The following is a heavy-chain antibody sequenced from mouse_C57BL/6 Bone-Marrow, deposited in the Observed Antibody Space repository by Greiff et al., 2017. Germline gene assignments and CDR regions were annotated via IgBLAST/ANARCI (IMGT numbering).Heavy chain of an antibody. V-gene: IGHV1-9*01. Sequence: VQLQQSGAELMKPGASVKLSCKATGYTFTGYWIEWVKQRPGHGLEWIGEILPGSGSTNYNEKFKGKATFTADTSSNTAYMQLSSLTTEDSAIYYCARLYYSNYGRPYWYFDGWGTGTTVTVSS. D-gene: IGHD2-5*01. CDR3: ARLYYSNYGRPYWYFDG. CDR2: ILPGSGST. J-gene: IGHJ1*03. CDR1: GYTFTGYW.